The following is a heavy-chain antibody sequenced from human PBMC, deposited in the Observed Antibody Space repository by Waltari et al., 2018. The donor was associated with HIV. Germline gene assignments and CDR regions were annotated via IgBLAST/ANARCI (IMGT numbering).Heavy chain of an antibody. V-gene: IGHV1-46*01. J-gene: IGHJ4*02. CDR2: INAGDGDA. CDR3: ARAGLRGLIQDFDI. Sequence: VQPKTEMGKPGASGRLSGRVSGFPVAEHYKHWVRQGPRQRFEWMGIINAGDGDANSAQKFQARVTLTRDLFTGTLYLDLMSLRSDDTAVYFCARAGLRGLIQDFDIWGQGTQLIVSS. CDR1: GFPVAEHY.